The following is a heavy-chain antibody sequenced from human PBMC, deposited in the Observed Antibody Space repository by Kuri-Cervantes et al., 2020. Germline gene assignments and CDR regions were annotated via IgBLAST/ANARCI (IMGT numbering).Heavy chain of an antibody. CDR1: GGSISSGGYS. CDR3: ARMYGDYLFDY. D-gene: IGHD4-17*01. Sequence: SCAVSGGSISSGGYSWSWIRQPPGKGLEWIGYIYHSGSTNYNPSLKSRVTMSVDTSKNQFSLKLSSVTAADTAVYYCARMYGDYLFDYWGQGTLVTVSS. V-gene: IGHV4-30-2*01. CDR2: IYHSGST. J-gene: IGHJ4*02.